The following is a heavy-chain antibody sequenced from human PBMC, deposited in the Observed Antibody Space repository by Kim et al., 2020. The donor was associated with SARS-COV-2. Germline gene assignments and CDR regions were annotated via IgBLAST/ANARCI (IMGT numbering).Heavy chain of an antibody. CDR2: ISYDGSNK. CDR1: GFTFSSYG. V-gene: IGHV3-30*03. CDR3: AAPVSDYGDYGSTDWDLAL. Sequence: GGSLRLSCAASGFTFSSYGMHWVRQAPGKGLEWVAVISYDGSNKSYTDSVKGRFTISRDNSKHTLYLEMNSLRAGDTTVYYCAAPVSDYGDYGSTDWDLALWGRGTLVTVSS. D-gene: IGHD4-17*01. J-gene: IGHJ2*01.